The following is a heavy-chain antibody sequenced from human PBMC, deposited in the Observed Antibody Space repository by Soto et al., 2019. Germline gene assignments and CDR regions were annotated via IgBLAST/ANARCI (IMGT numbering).Heavy chain of an antibody. CDR1: GFTFSSYW. CDR2: INSDGSST. V-gene: IGHV3-74*01. Sequence: GSLRLSCAASGFTFSSYWMHWVRQAPGKGLVWVSRINSDGSSTSYADSVKGRFTISRDNAKNTLYLQMNSLRAEDTAVYYCASPGARNYYYMDVWGKGTTVTVS. J-gene: IGHJ6*03. CDR3: ASPGARNYYYMDV.